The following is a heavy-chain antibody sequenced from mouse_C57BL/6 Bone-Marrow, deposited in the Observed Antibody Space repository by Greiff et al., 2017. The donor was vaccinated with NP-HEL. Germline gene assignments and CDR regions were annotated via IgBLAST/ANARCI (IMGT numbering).Heavy chain of an antibody. CDR1: GYTFTSYW. Sequence: QVQLKQPGTELVKPGASVKLSCKASGYTFTSYWMHWVKQRPGQGLEWIGNINPSNGGTNYNEKFKSKATLTVDKSSSTAYMQLSSLTSEDSAVYYCARSRDYGSSYVSHWYFDVWGTGTTVTVSS. D-gene: IGHD1-1*01. J-gene: IGHJ1*03. V-gene: IGHV1-53*01. CDR3: ARSRDYGSSYVSHWYFDV. CDR2: INPSNGGT.